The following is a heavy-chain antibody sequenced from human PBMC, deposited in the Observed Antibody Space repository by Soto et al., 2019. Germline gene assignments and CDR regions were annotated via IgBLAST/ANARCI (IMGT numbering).Heavy chain of an antibody. CDR2: INSDGITT. D-gene: IGHD2-15*01. CDR1: GLPLRNYW. J-gene: IGHJ5*02. Sequence: EVQLVESGGGPVQAGGSLRLSCAPSGLPLRNYWLQGARKGPGKGRVGVAHINSDGITTKYAESVKGRFTISRDDAKNMLYLQMNSLRHDDTAVYYCAKVKGGSGARGDPLDLWGQGILVTVSS. CDR3: AKVKGGSGARGDPLDL. V-gene: IGHV3-74*03.